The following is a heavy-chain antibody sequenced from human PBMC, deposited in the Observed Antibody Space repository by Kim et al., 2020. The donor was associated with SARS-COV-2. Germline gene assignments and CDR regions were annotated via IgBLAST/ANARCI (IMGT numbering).Heavy chain of an antibody. Sequence: ASVKVSCKVSGYNLTELSMHWVRQAPGKGLEWMGGFDPEDGETIYAQKFQGRVTMTEDTSTDTAYMELSSLRSEDTAVYYCATGFVVVPAAIQSSYYYYYGLDVWGQGTTVTVSS. D-gene: IGHD2-2*02. CDR1: GYNLTELS. CDR2: FDPEDGET. J-gene: IGHJ6*02. V-gene: IGHV1-24*01. CDR3: ATGFVVVPAAIQSSYYYYYGLDV.